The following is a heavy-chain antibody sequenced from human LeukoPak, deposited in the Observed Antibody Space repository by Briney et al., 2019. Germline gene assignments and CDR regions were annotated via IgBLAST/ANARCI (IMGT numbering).Heavy chain of an antibody. CDR1: GYSFTSYY. CDR3: ARDGIGTDYVRYFDG. Sequence: ASVKVSCKASGYSFTSYYMHWVRQAPGQGLEWMGWINPNSGGTNYAQKFQGRVAMTTDTSTTTAYMELRSLRSDDTAMYFCARDGIGTDYVRYFDGWGQGTLVTVSS. CDR2: INPNSGGT. V-gene: IGHV1-2*02. D-gene: IGHD3-10*02. J-gene: IGHJ4*02.